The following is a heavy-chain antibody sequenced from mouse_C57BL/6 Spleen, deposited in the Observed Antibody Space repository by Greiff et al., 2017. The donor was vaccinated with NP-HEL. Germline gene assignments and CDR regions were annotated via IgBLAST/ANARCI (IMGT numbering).Heavy chain of an antibody. CDR3: ARWGGLGWLAY. CDR2: ISSGSSTI. D-gene: IGHD4-1*01. V-gene: IGHV5-17*01. J-gene: IGHJ3*01. CDR1: GFTFSDYG. Sequence: EVQGVESGGGLVKPGGSLKLSCAASGFTFSDYGMHWVRQAPEKGLEWVAYISSGSSTIYYADTVKGRFTNSRDNATNTLFLQMTSLRSEDPAMYYCARWGGLGWLAYWGQGTLVTVSA.